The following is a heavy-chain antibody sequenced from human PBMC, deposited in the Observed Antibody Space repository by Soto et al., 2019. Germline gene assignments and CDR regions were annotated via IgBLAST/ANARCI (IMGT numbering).Heavy chain of an antibody. CDR3: ARDQPGYSYGYGLGY. Sequence: EVQLVESGGGLVKPGGSLRLSCAASGFTFSSYSMNWVRPAPGKGLEWFSSISSSSSYIYYADSVKGRFTISRDNAKNSLYLQMNSLRAEDTAVYYCARDQPGYSYGYGLGYWGQGTLVTVSS. V-gene: IGHV3-21*01. D-gene: IGHD5-18*01. CDR2: ISSSSSYI. J-gene: IGHJ4*02. CDR1: GFTFSSYS.